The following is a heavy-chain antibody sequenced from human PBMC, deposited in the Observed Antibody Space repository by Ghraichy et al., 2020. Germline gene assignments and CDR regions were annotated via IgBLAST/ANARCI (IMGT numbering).Heavy chain of an antibody. V-gene: IGHV4-34*01. CDR3: ARGRGRCSGGSCQYNY. Sequence: SETLSLTCAVYGGSFSGYYWSWIRQPPGKGLEWIGEINHSGSTNYNPSLKSRVTISVDTSKNQFSLKLSSVTAADTAVYYCARGRGRCSGGSCQYNYWGQGTLVTVSS. J-gene: IGHJ4*02. CDR2: INHSGST. CDR1: GGSFSGYY. D-gene: IGHD2-15*01.